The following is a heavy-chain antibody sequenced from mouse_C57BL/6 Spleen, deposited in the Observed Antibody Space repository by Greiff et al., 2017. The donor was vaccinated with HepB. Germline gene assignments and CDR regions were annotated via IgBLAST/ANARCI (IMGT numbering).Heavy chain of an antibody. CDR1: GFSFNTYA. J-gene: IGHJ2*01. Sequence: GGGLVQPKGSLKLSCAASGFSFNTYAMNWVRQAPGKGLEWVARIRSKSNNYATYYADSVKDRFTISRDDSESMLYLQMNNLKTEDTAMYYCVRQTGRGPFDYWGQGTTLTVSS. V-gene: IGHV10-1*01. CDR3: VRQTGRGPFDY. CDR2: IRSKSNNYAT.